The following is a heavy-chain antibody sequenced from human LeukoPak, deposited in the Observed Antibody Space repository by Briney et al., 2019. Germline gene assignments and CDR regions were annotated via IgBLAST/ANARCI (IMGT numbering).Heavy chain of an antibody. CDR3: AKRGVVIRVILVGFHKEAYYFDS. J-gene: IGHJ4*02. Sequence: GGSLRLSCAVSGITLSNYGMSWVRQAPGKGLKWVAGISGSGGSTYYADSVKGRFTISRDNPKNTLYLQMNSLRAEDTAVYFCAKRGVVIRVILVGFHKEAYYFDSWGQGALVTVSS. CDR1: GITLSNYG. V-gene: IGHV3-23*01. CDR2: ISGSGGST. D-gene: IGHD3-10*01.